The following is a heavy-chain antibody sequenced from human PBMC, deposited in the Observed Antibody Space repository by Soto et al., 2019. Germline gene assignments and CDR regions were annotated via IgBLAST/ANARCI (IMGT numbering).Heavy chain of an antibody. CDR3: ARTNGESAFDI. V-gene: IGHV4-59*08. J-gene: IGHJ3*02. Sequence: PSETLSLTCTVSGGSISSYYWSWIRQPPGKGLEWIGYIDYSGSTNYNPSLKSRVTISVDTSKNQFSLKLSSVTAADTAVYYCARTNGESAFDIWGQGTMVTVSS. D-gene: IGHD4-17*01. CDR2: IDYSGST. CDR1: GGSISSYY.